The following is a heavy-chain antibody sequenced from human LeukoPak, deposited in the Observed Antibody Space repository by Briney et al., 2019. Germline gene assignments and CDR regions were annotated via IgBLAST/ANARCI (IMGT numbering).Heavy chain of an antibody. CDR2: MNPNSGNT. Sequence: ASVKVSCKASGYTFTNHGIHWVRQATGQGLEWIGWMNPNSGNTGYAQKFQGRVTMTRSTPISTAYMELSSLTSEDTAVYYCARDYGGNSGWFDPWGQGTLVTVSS. CDR3: ARDYGGNSGWFDP. J-gene: IGHJ5*02. D-gene: IGHD4-23*01. V-gene: IGHV1-8*02. CDR1: GYTFTNHG.